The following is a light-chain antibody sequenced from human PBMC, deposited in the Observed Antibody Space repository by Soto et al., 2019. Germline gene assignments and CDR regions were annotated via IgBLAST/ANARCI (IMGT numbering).Light chain of an antibody. V-gene: IGLV7-46*01. CDR2: DTS. CDR3: LLSYSAGRV. CDR1: TGAVTSGHY. Sequence: QTVVTQEPSLTLSPGGTVTLTCDSSTGAVTSGHYPYWFQQKPGQAPRTLIYDTSNRHSWTPARFSGSLLGGKAALTLSGAQPEEEAEYYCLLSYSAGRVFGGGTKLTVL. J-gene: IGLJ2*01.